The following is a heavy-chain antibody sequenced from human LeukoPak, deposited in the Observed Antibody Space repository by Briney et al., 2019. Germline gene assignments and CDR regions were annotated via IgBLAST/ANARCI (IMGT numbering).Heavy chain of an antibody. CDR2: IYPGDSDT. CDR1: GYSFTSCW. V-gene: IGHV5-51*01. Sequence: GESLQISCQGSGYSFTSCWIGWVRQLPGKGLEWMGIIYPGDSDTRYSPSFQGQVTISADKSISTAYLQWSSLKASDTAMYYCARRDSSSWYGLVWGQGTLVTVSS. CDR3: ARRDSSSWYGLV. J-gene: IGHJ4*02. D-gene: IGHD6-13*01.